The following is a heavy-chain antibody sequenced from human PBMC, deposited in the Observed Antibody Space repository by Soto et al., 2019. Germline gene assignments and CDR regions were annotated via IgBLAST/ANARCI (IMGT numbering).Heavy chain of an antibody. Sequence: GGSLRLSCAASGFTFSNAWMNWVRQAPGKGLEWVGRIKSKTDGGTTDYAAPVKGRFTISRDDSKNTLYLQMNSLKTEDTAVYYCTRGPYYDFWSGYQILDYWGQGTLVTVSS. V-gene: IGHV3-15*07. CDR2: IKSKTDGGTT. CDR1: GFTFSNAW. J-gene: IGHJ4*02. CDR3: TRGPYYDFWSGYQILDY. D-gene: IGHD3-3*01.